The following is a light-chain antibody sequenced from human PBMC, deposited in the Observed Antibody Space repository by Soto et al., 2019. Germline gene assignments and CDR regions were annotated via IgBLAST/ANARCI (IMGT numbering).Light chain of an antibody. CDR3: LLYYGDALV. CDR2: SAS. Sequence: QTVVTQEPSLTVSPGGTVTLTCASSTGPVTSGYYPNWFQQKPGQSPRSLIHSASTKQSWTPARFSGSLLGGKAALTLSGVQPEDEADYYCLLYYGDALVFGGGTQLTVL. CDR1: TGPVTSGYY. V-gene: IGLV7-43*01. J-gene: IGLJ2*01.